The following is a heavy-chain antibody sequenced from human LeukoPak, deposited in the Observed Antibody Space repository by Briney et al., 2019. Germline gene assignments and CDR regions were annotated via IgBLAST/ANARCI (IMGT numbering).Heavy chain of an antibody. CDR3: AVEPKPGTKSHNWFDP. CDR1: RCTFSSYA. Sequence: SSVKVSCKASRCTFSSYAISWLRQAPGQGLEWMGGIIPIFGTANYAQKFQGRVTITTDESTSTAYMELSSLRSEDTAVYYCAVEPKPGTKSHNWFDPWGQGTLVTVSS. D-gene: IGHD1-7*01. CDR2: IIPIFGTA. V-gene: IGHV1-69*05. J-gene: IGHJ5*02.